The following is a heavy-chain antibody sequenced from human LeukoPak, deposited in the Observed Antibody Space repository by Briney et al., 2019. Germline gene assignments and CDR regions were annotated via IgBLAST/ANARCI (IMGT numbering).Heavy chain of an antibody. V-gene: IGHV3-48*03. D-gene: IGHD2-2*01. Sequence: GGSLRLSCAASGFTFSSYEMNWVRQAPGNGLEWVSYISSSGSTIYYADSVKGRFTISRDNAKNSLYLRMNSLRAEDTAVYYCAREDQLTLDYWGQGTLVTVSS. CDR3: AREDQLTLDY. J-gene: IGHJ4*02. CDR2: ISSSGSTI. CDR1: GFTFSSYE.